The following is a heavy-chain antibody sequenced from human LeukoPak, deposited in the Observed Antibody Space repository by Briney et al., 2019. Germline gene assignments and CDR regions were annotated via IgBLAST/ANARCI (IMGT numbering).Heavy chain of an antibody. CDR3: AKGALSWSDYGDYVEMGYFDY. D-gene: IGHD4-17*01. CDR2: ISGSGGST. CDR1: GFTFSSYA. J-gene: IGHJ4*02. V-gene: IGHV3-23*01. Sequence: GGSLRLSCAASGFTFSSYAMSWVRQAPGKGLEWVSAISGSGGSTYYADSVKGRFTISRDNSKNTLYLQMNSLKAEDTAVYYCAKGALSWSDYGDYVEMGYFDYWGQGTLVTVSS.